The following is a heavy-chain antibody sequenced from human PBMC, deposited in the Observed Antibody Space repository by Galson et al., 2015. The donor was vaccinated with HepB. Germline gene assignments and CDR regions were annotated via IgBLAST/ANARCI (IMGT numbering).Heavy chain of an antibody. D-gene: IGHD1-26*01. CDR1: GYTFTGYY. CDR3: ARGSGSYNYGMDV. V-gene: IGHV1-2*05. Sequence: SVKVSCKASGYTFTGYYMHWVRQAPGQGLGWMGRINPNSGGTNYAQKFQGRVTMTRDTSISTAYMELSRLRSDDTVVYYCARGSGSYNYGMDVWGQGTTVTVSS. CDR2: INPNSGGT. J-gene: IGHJ6*02.